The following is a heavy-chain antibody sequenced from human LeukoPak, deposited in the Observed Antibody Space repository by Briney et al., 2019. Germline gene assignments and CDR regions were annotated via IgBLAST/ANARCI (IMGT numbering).Heavy chain of an antibody. CDR1: GFTFSSYG. CDR2: ISGSGGST. Sequence: GGSLRLSCAASGFTFSSYGMSWVRQAPGKGLEWVSAISGSGGSTYYADSVKGRFTISRDNSKNTLYLQMNSLRAEDTAVYYCAKVLRNSSFSPHIKYFQHWGQGTLVTVSS. D-gene: IGHD4-23*01. V-gene: IGHV3-23*01. J-gene: IGHJ1*01. CDR3: AKVLRNSSFSPHIKYFQH.